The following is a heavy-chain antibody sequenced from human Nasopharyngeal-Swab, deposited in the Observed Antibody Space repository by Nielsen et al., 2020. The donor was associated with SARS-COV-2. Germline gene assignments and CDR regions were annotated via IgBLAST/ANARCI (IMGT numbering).Heavy chain of an antibody. CDR1: GFTFSYYD. V-gene: IGHV3-30-3*01. D-gene: IGHD3/OR15-3a*01. J-gene: IGHJ4*02. CDR3: ARDMIVGPPDYFDH. CDR2: TSSDESHK. Sequence: SCAASGFTFSYYDMHWVRQAPGKGLEWVAVTSSDESHKYYAASVRDRFTISRDNSRNTLYLQMNSLTAEDTATYYCARDMIVGPPDYFDHWGQGTLLTVSS.